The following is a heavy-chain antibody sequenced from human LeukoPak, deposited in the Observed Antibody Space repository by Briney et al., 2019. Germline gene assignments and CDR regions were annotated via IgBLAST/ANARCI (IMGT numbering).Heavy chain of an antibody. CDR3: ARDPRGGYYDSSGYSPGYYFDY. CDR1: GYSISSGYY. J-gene: IGHJ4*02. Sequence: SETLSLTCAVSGYSISSGYYWGWIRQPPGKGLEWIGSIYHSGSTYYNPSLKSRVTISVDTSKNQFSLKLSSVTAADTAVHYCARDPRGGYYDSSGYSPGYYFDYWGQGTLVTVSS. CDR2: IYHSGST. D-gene: IGHD3-22*01. V-gene: IGHV4-38-2*02.